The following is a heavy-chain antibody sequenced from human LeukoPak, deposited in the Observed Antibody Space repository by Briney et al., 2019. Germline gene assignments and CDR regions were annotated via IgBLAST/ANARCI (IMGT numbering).Heavy chain of an antibody. CDR2: IYYSGST. D-gene: IGHD6-13*01. J-gene: IGHJ4*02. V-gene: IGHV4-31*03. CDR3: ARVREATIAPFFDY. Sequence: SETLSLTCTVSGGSISRYYWTWIRQHPGKGLEWIGCIYYSGSTYYNLSLKSRVIISADTSKNHFSLKLSSVTAADTAVYYCARVREATIAPFFDYWGQGILVTVSS. CDR1: GGSISRYY.